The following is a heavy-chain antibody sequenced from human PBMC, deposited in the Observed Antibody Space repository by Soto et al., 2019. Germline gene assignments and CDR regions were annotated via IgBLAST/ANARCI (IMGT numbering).Heavy chain of an antibody. J-gene: IGHJ6*02. CDR1: GFTVSSNY. V-gene: IGHV3-53*02. CDR2: IYSGGST. Sequence: EVQLVETGGGLIQPGGSLRLSCAASGFTVSSNYMSWFRQAPGKGLAWVSVIYSGGSTYYADSVKGRFTISRDNSKNTLYLQMNSLRAEDTAVYYCARALRKGSCSIYGMDVWGQGTTVTVSS. D-gene: IGHD1-26*01. CDR3: ARALRKGSCSIYGMDV.